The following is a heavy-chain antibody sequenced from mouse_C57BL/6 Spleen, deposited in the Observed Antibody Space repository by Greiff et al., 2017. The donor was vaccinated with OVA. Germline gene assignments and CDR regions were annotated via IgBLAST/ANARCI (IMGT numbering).Heavy chain of an antibody. CDR2: ISDGGSYT. J-gene: IGHJ2*01. V-gene: IGHV5-4*01. CDR1: GFTFSSYA. Sequence: VQLKESGGGLVKPGGSLKLSCAASGFTFSSYAMSWVRQTPEKRLEWVATISDGGSYTYYPDNVKGRFTISRDNAKNNLYLQMSHLKSEDTAMYYCAREGDYPYFDYWGQGTTLTVSS. CDR3: AREGDYPYFDY. D-gene: IGHD1-1*02.